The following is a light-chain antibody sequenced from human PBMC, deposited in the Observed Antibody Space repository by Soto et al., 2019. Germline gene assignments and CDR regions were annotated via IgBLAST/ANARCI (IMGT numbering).Light chain of an antibody. CDR1: QNISTN. CDR2: SAS. V-gene: IGKV3-15*01. Sequence: DIVMTQSPATLSVSPGERATLSCRASQNISTNVAWYQQKPGQAPRLLLLSASSRLSDIPARFSGSGSGTEFTLTISGVQSEDVAVYYCHHCNTSPPKALGPGTKVEF. J-gene: IGKJ1*01. CDR3: HHCNTSPPKA.